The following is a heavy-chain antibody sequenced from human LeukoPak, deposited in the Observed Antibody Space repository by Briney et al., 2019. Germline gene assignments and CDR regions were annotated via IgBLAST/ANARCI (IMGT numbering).Heavy chain of an antibody. CDR3: TRDHRGRPWEWFDP. D-gene: IGHD1-26*01. J-gene: IGHJ5*02. V-gene: IGHV3-74*01. Sequence: GESLRLSCVASGFTLGSYYMHWVRQVPGKGLVWVSCINGDGSSTKYADSVKGRFTVSRDNAKNSLFLEMNSLRVEDTFMYYCTRDHRGRPWEWFDPWGQGTLVTVSS. CDR1: GFTLGSYY. CDR2: INGDGSST.